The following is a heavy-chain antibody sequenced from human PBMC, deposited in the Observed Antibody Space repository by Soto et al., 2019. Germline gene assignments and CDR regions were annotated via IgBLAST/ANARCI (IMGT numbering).Heavy chain of an antibody. J-gene: IGHJ6*02. CDR3: AKGRYSSPMGYYYGMDV. CDR1: RVAFSKFI. D-gene: IGHD6-19*01. V-gene: IGHV1-69*01. CDR2: IIPIFGTA. Sequence: QAQLEQSGGEVKKPGSSVKVSCKASRVAFSKFIVTWVRQAPGLGLEWVGGIIPIFGTANYAQKFQGRVTITEDECTSTSYMGVNNLRSEDTAVYYCAKGRYSSPMGYYYGMDVWGQGTTVTVSS.